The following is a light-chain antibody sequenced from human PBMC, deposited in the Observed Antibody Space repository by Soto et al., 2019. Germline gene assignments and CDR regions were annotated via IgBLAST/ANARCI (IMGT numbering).Light chain of an antibody. V-gene: IGLV2-14*01. CDR1: SSDVGSYDY. CDR3: SSYRGASTGL. Sequence: QSVLTQPASVSGSPGQSITISCSGTSSDVGSYDYVSWYQQHPGKAPKLLIYEVSNRPSGVSNRFSASKSGNTASPTISGLQAEDEPDYHCSSYRGASTGLFGTGAKLTVL. J-gene: IGLJ1*01. CDR2: EVS.